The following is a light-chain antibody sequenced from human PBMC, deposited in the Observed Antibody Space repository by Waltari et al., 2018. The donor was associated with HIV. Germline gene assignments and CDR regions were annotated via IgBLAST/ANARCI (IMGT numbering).Light chain of an antibody. CDR3: ASRDDSLNGPV. CDR1: RSNIGGNT. V-gene: IGLV1-44*01. Sequence: QSVLTQPPSASGTPGPRVTISCSGSRSNIGGNTVNWYQHLPGTAPKLLIYSNHQRPSGVPDRFSGSKSGTSASLAISGLQSEDEADYYCASRDDSLNGPVFGRGTKLTVL. J-gene: IGLJ2*01. CDR2: SNH.